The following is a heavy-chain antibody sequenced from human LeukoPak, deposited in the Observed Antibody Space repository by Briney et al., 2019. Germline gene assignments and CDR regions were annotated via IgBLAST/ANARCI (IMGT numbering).Heavy chain of an antibody. CDR3: ARHGGRSGSYYGEFDY. CDR2: IYPGDSDT. CDR1: GYSFTSYW. J-gene: IGHJ4*02. Sequence: GESLKISCKGSGYSFTSYWIGWVRQMPGKGLEWMGIIYPGDSDTRYSPSFQGQVTISANKSISTAYLQWSSLKASDTAMYYCARHGGRSGSYYGEFDYWGQGTLVTVSS. D-gene: IGHD1-26*01. V-gene: IGHV5-51*01.